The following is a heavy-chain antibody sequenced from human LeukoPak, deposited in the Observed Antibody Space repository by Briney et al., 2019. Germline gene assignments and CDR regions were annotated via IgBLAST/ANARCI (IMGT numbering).Heavy chain of an antibody. CDR2: VSANSGGT. CDR3: ARDWESDARTITDR. J-gene: IGHJ5*02. V-gene: IGHV1-18*01. CDR1: GYRFTTYG. Sequence: ASVKVSCKASGYRFTTYGISWLRQAPGQGLVWMGWVSANSGGTNYAQNFRDRVTLTTDTSTSTAYTELRSLTSDDTAVYYCARDWESDARTITDRWGQGTLVTVSS. D-gene: IGHD5-12*01.